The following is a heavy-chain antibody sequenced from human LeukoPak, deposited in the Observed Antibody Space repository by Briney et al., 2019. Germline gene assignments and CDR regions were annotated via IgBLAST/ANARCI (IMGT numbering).Heavy chain of an antibody. D-gene: IGHD4-17*01. V-gene: IGHV3-30*04. CDR1: GFTFSSYA. CDR2: ISYDGSNK. CDR3: ARALYGDYENYFDY. Sequence: GRSLRLSCAASGFTFSSYAMHWVRQAPGKGLEWVAVISYDGSNKCYADSVKGRFTISRDNSKNTLYLQMNSLRAEDTAVYYCARALYGDYENYFDYWGQGTLVTVPS. J-gene: IGHJ4*02.